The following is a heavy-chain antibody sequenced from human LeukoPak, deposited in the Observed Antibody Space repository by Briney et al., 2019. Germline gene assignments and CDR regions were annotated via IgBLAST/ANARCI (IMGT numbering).Heavy chain of an antibody. D-gene: IGHD2-15*01. J-gene: IGHJ4*02. CDR3: ATLVVLAGTPSIDC. Sequence: SGTLSLTCTLSGGSISSSSHYWGWIRQPPGKGLEWLGSIYYSASTFYNPSLKGRVTMSVDTSKNQFSLKLRSVTAADTAMYYCATLVVLAGTPSIDCWGQGTLVTVSS. V-gene: IGHV4-39*01. CDR1: GGSISSSSHY. CDR2: IYYSAST.